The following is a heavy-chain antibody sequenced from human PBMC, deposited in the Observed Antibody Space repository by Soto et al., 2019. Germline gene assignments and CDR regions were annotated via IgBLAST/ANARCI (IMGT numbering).Heavy chain of an antibody. Sequence: PSETLSLTCAVYGGSFSGYYWSWIRRPPGKGLEWIGEINHSGSTNYNPSLKSRVTISVDTSKNQFSLKLSSVTAADTAVYYCARGEAVVVTSGTYYYYYYYGMDVWGQGTTVTVSS. J-gene: IGHJ6*02. D-gene: IGHD2-21*02. CDR1: GGSFSGYY. CDR3: ARGEAVVVTSGTYYYYYYYGMDV. V-gene: IGHV4-34*01. CDR2: INHSGST.